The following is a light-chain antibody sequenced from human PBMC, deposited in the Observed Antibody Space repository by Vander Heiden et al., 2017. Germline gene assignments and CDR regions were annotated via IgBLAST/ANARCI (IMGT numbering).Light chain of an antibody. V-gene: IGKV2-28*01. J-gene: IGKJ2*01. CDR1: QSLLHSNGYNY. CDR2: LSS. CDR3: MQALQTPPYT. Sequence: DIVMTQSPLSLPVTPGEPASISCRSSQSLLHSNGYNYLDCYLQKPGQSPQLLIYLSSTRASGVPDRFSGSGSGTDFTLKISRVEAEDVGVYYCMQALQTPPYTFGQGTKLEI.